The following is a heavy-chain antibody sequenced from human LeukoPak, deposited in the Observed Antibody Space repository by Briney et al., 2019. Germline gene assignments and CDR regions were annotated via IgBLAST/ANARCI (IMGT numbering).Heavy chain of an antibody. CDR1: GFTFSSYS. Sequence: GGSLRLSCAASGFTFSSYSMNWVRQAPGKGLEWVSSISSSSSYIYYADSVKGRFTISRDNAKNSLYLQMNSLRAEDTAVYYCARVARTDILTAMDYWGQGTLVTVSS. CDR2: ISSSSSYI. CDR3: ARVARTDILTAMDY. V-gene: IGHV3-21*01. J-gene: IGHJ4*02. D-gene: IGHD3-9*01.